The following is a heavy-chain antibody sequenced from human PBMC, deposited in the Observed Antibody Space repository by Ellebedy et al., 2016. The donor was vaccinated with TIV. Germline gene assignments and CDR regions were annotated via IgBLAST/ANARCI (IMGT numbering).Heavy chain of an antibody. CDR3: AKDQTELRFVDWPPTGPRFDY. V-gene: IGHV3-23*01. D-gene: IGHD3-9*01. CDR2: ISGSGFNT. CDR1: GFPFNSYA. J-gene: IGHJ4*02. Sequence: PGGSLRLSCAASGFPFNSYAMTWVRQAPGKGLEWVSAISGSGFNTYYADSVKGRFIVSRDNSKNTLYLRMNSLRAEDTAVYYCAKDQTELRFVDWPPTGPRFDYWGQGVLVTVSS.